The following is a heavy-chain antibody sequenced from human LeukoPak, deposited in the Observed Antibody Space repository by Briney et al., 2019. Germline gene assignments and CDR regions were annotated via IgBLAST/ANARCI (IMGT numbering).Heavy chain of an antibody. CDR1: GFTFSSYT. V-gene: IGHV3-23*01. D-gene: IGHD2-15*01. Sequence: PGGSLRLSCAASGFTFSSYTMSWVRQAPGKGLEWVSNIGGSASGTFYSDSVKGRFTISRDSSKNTLYLQMNSLRAEDTAVYYCAKGGDGSYYSRADCWGQGTLVTVSS. CDR2: IGGSASGT. CDR3: AKGGDGSYYSRADC. J-gene: IGHJ4*02.